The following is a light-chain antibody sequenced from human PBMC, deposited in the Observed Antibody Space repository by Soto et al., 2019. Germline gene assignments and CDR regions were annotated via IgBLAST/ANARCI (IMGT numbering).Light chain of an antibody. J-gene: IGKJ1*01. CDR2: GAS. CDR3: QQFGSSPRT. CDR1: QSVSSTY. V-gene: IGKV3-20*01. Sequence: EIVLTQSPGTLSLSPGERATLSCRASQSVSSTYLAWDQQKPGQAPRLIIYGASSRATGIPDRFSGSGSGTDFNLTISRLEPEDFAVYYCQQFGSSPRTFGQGTKVEIK.